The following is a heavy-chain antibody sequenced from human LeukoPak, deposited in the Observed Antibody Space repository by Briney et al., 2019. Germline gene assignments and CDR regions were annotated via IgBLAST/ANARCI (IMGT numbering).Heavy chain of an antibody. CDR3: TATLGYSSSWYCDY. CDR2: IKSKTDGGTT. D-gene: IGHD6-13*01. J-gene: IGHJ4*02. CDR1: GFTFSNAW. V-gene: IGHV3-15*01. Sequence: GGSLRLSRAASGFTFSNAWMSWVRQAPGKGLEWVGRIKSKTDGGTTDYAAPVKGRFTISRDDTKNTLYLQMNSLKTEDTAVYYCTATLGYSSSWYCDYWGQGTLVTVSS.